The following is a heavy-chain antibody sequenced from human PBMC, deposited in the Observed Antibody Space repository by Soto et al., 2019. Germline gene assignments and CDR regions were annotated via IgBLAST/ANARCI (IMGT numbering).Heavy chain of an antibody. CDR2: IHYIGPT. CDR1: GGSFSSGNNI. Sequence: LSLTRTLSGGSFSSGNNIWRWLRQPAGRCWEPSGNIHYIGPTYDSPATKSRLTISLDASKNQFSLRLSSVTASDTAMYFRARELLTTTVTTPYNWFDPWGQGTLVTVS. V-gene: IGHV4-30-4*01. J-gene: IGHJ5*02. D-gene: IGHD4-17*01. CDR3: ARELLTTTVTTPYNWFDP.